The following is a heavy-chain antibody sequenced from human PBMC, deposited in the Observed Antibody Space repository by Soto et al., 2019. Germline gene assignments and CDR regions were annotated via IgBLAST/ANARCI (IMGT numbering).Heavy chain of an antibody. V-gene: IGHV1-8*01. CDR1: GYTFTSYD. D-gene: IGHD3-10*01. CDR3: ARNGRVLWFGAPGGNNWFDP. J-gene: IGHJ5*02. Sequence: ASVKVSCKASGYTFTSYDINWVRQATGQGLEWMGWMNPNSGNTGYAQKFQGRVTMTRNTSISTAYMELSSLRSEDTAVYYCARNGRVLWFGAPGGNNWFDPWGQGTLVTVSS. CDR2: MNPNSGNT.